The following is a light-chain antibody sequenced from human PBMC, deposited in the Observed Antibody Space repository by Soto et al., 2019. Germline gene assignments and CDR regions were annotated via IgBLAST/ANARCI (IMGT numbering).Light chain of an antibody. J-gene: IGKJ4*01. Sequence: AIQMTQSPSSLSASVGDRVIITCRASQGIRHYLGWYQQKPGIAPKLLIYAASSLQSGVPSRFSGSGSGTDFTLTISSLQPEDFATYYCLQDYNYPLTFGGGTKVEIK. V-gene: IGKV1-6*01. CDR2: AAS. CDR1: QGIRHY. CDR3: LQDYNYPLT.